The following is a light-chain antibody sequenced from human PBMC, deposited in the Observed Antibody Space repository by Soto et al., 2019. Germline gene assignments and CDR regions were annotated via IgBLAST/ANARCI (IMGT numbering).Light chain of an antibody. J-gene: IGKJ3*01. CDR3: QQYTTSPFT. V-gene: IGKV3-20*01. CDR2: GAS. CDR1: QSVGSNY. Sequence: EIVLTQSPGTLSLSPGERATLYCRASQSVGSNYLAWYQQKPGQAPRVLIYGASSRATGIPDRFRGSGSGADFTLTISRLEPEDFAVYYCQQYTTSPFTFGPGTKVDIK.